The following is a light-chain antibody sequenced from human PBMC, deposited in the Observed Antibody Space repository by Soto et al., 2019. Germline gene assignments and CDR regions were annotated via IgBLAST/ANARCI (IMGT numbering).Light chain of an antibody. Sequence: EIVLTQSPGTLSLSPGERATLSCRASQSVSSSYLAWYQQKPGQAPRLLIYGASSRATGIPDRFSGSGSGTDFTLTISRPGPEDFAVYYCQQYGSSTGTFGQGTKVDIK. V-gene: IGKV3-20*01. CDR2: GAS. CDR3: QQYGSSTGT. CDR1: QSVSSSY. J-gene: IGKJ1*01.